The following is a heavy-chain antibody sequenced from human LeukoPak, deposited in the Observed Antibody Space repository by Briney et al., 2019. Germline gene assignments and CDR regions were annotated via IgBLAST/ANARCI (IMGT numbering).Heavy chain of an antibody. CDR3: AEDYSGWLNDAFDI. Sequence: GGSLRLSCAASGFTFSSYGMHWVRQAPGKGLEWVAFIRYDGSNKYYADSVKGRFTISRDNSKNTLYPQMNSLRAEDTAVYYCAEDYSGWLNDAFDIWGQGTMVTVSS. D-gene: IGHD5-12*01. CDR1: GFTFSSYG. V-gene: IGHV3-30*02. J-gene: IGHJ3*02. CDR2: IRYDGSNK.